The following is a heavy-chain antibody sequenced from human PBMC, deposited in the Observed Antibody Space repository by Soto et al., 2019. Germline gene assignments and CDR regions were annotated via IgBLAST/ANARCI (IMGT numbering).Heavy chain of an antibody. V-gene: IGHV4-34*01. Sequence: QVQLQQWGAGLLKPSETLSLTCAVYGGSFSGYYWSWIRQPPGKGLEWIGEINHSGSTNYNPSLKSRVTISVDTSKTQFSLKLSSVTAADTAVYYCARAAAIVATITAWGQGTLVTVSS. CDR3: ARAAAIVATITA. J-gene: IGHJ4*02. D-gene: IGHD5-12*01. CDR1: GGSFSGYY. CDR2: INHSGST.